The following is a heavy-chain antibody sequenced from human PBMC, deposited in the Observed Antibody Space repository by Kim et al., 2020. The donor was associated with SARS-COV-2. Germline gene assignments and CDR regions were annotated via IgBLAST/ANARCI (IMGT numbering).Heavy chain of an antibody. CDR3: ARGSLLDY. J-gene: IGHJ4*02. V-gene: IGHV1-2*02. Sequence: GGTNYAQGFQGRVTMTRDTSISTVYMEMTTLISDDTAVYYCARGSLLDYWGQGTLVTVSS. CDR2: GGT.